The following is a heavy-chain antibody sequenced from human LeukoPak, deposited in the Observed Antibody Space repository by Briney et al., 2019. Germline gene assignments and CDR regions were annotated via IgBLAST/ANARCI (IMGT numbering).Heavy chain of an antibody. CDR2: IYSGGST. CDR1: GFTVSSNY. V-gene: IGHV3-66*01. J-gene: IGHJ3*01. D-gene: IGHD3-3*01. Sequence: GGSLRLSCAASGFTVSSNYMSWVRQAPGKGLEWVSVIYSGGSTYYADSVKGRFTISRDNSKNTLFLQMNSLRAEDTAVYYCAKDISYYDFWSGSPDVFDVWGQGTMVTVSS. CDR3: AKDISYYDFWSGSPDVFDV.